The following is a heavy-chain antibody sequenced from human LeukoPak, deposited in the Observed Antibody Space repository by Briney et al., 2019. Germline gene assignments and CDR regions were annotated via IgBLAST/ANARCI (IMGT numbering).Heavy chain of an antibody. Sequence: GGSLRLSCATSGFTFISYWMHWVRQAPGKGLEWVSNVNSDESTIHYADSVKGRFTISRDNSKNTLYLQMNSLRAEDTAVYYCATDYGDSPAYWGQGTLVTVSS. CDR3: ATDYGDSPAY. D-gene: IGHD4-17*01. J-gene: IGHJ4*02. V-gene: IGHV3-74*01. CDR2: VNSDESTI. CDR1: GFTFISYW.